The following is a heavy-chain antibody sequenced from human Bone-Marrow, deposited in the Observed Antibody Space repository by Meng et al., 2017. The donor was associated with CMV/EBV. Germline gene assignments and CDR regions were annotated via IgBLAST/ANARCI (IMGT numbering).Heavy chain of an antibody. D-gene: IGHD3-10*01. CDR3: ARLRVRGVILRAYYFDY. Sequence: GGSFSGYYWRWIRPPPGKGLEWIGEINHSGSTNYNPSLKSRVTISVDTSKNQFSLKLSSVTAADTAVYYCARLRVRGVILRAYYFDYWGQGTLVTVSS. V-gene: IGHV4-34*01. CDR2: INHSGST. CDR1: GGSFSGYY. J-gene: IGHJ4*02.